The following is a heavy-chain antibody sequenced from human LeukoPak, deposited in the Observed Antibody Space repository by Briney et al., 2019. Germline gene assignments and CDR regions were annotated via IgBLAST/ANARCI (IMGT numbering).Heavy chain of an antibody. J-gene: IGHJ6*04. CDR3: AELGITMIGGV. Sequence: GGSLRLSCAASGFTFSSYWMSWVRQAPGKGLVWVSRINNDGSTTSYADSVKGRFTISRDNAKNSLCLQMNSLRAEDTAVYYCAELGITMIGGVWGKGPTATISS. CDR2: INNDGSTT. D-gene: IGHD3-10*02. CDR1: GFTFSSYW. V-gene: IGHV3-74*01.